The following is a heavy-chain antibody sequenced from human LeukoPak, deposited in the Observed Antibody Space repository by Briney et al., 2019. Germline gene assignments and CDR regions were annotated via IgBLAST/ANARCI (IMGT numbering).Heavy chain of an antibody. D-gene: IGHD2-15*01. V-gene: IGHV3-23*01. CDR3: AKMRPEIVVVAEIDF. CDR1: GFTFSSYA. J-gene: IGHJ4*02. Sequence: PGGSLRLSCAASGFTFSSYAMSWLRQAPGKGLEWVSAIRNSGVITYYADSVKGRFTISRDNSKNTLYLQMNSLRAEDTAVYYCAKMRPEIVVVAEIDFWGQGTLVTVSS. CDR2: IRNSGVIT.